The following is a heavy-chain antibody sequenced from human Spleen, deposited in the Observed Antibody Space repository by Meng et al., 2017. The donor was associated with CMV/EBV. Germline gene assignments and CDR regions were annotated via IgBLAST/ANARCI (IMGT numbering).Heavy chain of an antibody. J-gene: IGHJ4*02. Sequence: GESLKISCVASGFTFSSYGMHWVRQAPGKGLEWVALIRYDGSDKYYGDSVKGRFTISRDNSKNTLYLQMNSLRAEDTAVYYCTKGSNGGSRHHFDYWGQGTLVTVSS. D-gene: IGHD2-15*01. V-gene: IGHV3-30*02. CDR1: GFTFSSYG. CDR3: TKGSNGGSRHHFDY. CDR2: IRYDGSDK.